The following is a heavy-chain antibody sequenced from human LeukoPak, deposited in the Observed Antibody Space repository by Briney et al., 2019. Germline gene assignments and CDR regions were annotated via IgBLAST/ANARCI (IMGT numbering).Heavy chain of an antibody. V-gene: IGHV3-23*01. Sequence: GGSLRLSCAASGFTFNGDAMNWVRQAPGKGLEWVSAISGSGGSTYYADSVKGRFTISRDNSKNTLYLQMNSLRAEVTAVYYCATDTCRYYDLYYWGQGTLVTVSS. D-gene: IGHD1-26*01. J-gene: IGHJ4*02. CDR3: ATDTCRYYDLYY. CDR2: ISGSGGST. CDR1: GFTFNGDA.